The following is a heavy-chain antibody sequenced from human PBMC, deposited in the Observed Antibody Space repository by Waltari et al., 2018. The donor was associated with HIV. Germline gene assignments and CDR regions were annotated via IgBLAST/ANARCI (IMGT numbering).Heavy chain of an antibody. CDR3: AREALYDSSGYYFDY. J-gene: IGHJ4*02. V-gene: IGHV3-7*01. Sequence: EVQLVESGGGLVQPGGSLRLSCAASGFTFNKYWMTWVRQAPGKGLDGVANIKQDESEKYYVDSLKGRFTIARDNAKNSLFLQMNSLRVEDTAVYYCAREALYDSSGYYFDYWGQGTLVTVSS. CDR1: GFTFNKYW. CDR2: IKQDESEK. D-gene: IGHD3-22*01.